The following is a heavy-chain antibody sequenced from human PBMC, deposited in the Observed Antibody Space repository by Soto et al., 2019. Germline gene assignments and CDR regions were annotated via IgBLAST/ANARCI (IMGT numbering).Heavy chain of an antibody. V-gene: IGHV4-39*01. Sequence: SSETLSLTCTVSGGSISSSSYYWGWIRQPPGKGLEWIGSIYYSGSTYYNPSLKSRVTISVDTSKNQFSLKLSSVTAADTAVYYCARHVLAAAGSSSMYYFDYWGQGTLVTVS. J-gene: IGHJ4*02. CDR3: ARHVLAAAGSSSMYYFDY. D-gene: IGHD6-13*01. CDR2: IYYSGST. CDR1: GGSISSSSYY.